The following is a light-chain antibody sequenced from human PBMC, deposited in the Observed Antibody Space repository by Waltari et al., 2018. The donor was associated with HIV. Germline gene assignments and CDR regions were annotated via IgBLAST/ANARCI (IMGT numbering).Light chain of an antibody. Sequence: SYDLTQPPSVSVSPGHTARITCSGYAFPKKYAYWYQQKPGQAPVLVIYKDSERPSGIPERFSGSSSGTTVTLTISGVQAEDEADYYCQSADSSGTYPWVFGGGTKLTVL. CDR1: AFPKKY. J-gene: IGLJ3*02. V-gene: IGLV3-25*03. CDR3: QSADSSGTYPWV. CDR2: KDS.